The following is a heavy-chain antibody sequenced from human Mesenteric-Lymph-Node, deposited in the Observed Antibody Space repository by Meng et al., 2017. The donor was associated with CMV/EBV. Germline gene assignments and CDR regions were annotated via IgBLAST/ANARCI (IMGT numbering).Heavy chain of an antibody. V-gene: IGHV3-21*01. CDR3: ARDGTGEGGS. J-gene: IGHJ4*02. CDR2: ISSSGTYI. CDR1: GFPFSAYN. D-gene: IGHD1-26*01. Sequence: GESLKISCAASGFPFSAYNMNWVRWAPGKGLEWVSSISSSGTYIYYADSLKGRFTISRDNAKNSLYLQMSSLRAEDTAVYYCARDGTGEGGSWGQGTLVTVSS.